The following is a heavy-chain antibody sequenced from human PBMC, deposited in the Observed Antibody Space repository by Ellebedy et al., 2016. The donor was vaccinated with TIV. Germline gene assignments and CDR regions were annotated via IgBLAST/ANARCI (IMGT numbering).Heavy chain of an antibody. D-gene: IGHD2-21*02. Sequence: ASVTVSCXASGYTFTGYYMHWVRQAPGQGLEWMGWLNPNSGATDYAQKFQGRVTMTRDTSISTAYMELSRMRSDDTAVYYCARGGGVVVTAIRSFDYWGQGTLVTVSS. J-gene: IGHJ4*02. V-gene: IGHV1-2*02. CDR2: LNPNSGAT. CDR3: ARGGGVVVTAIRSFDY. CDR1: GYTFTGYY.